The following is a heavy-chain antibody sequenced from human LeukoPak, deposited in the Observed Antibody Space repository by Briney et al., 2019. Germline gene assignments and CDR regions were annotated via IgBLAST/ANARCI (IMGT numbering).Heavy chain of an antibody. D-gene: IGHD2-8*01. CDR2: ISGSGGST. V-gene: IGHV3-23*01. CDR3: AKGEVYARVGY. J-gene: IGHJ4*02. CDR1: GFTFSSYA. Sequence: QPGGSLRLSCAASGFTFSSYAMTWVRQAPGKGLERVSAISGSGGSTYYADSVKGRFTISRDNSKNTLYLQMNSLRAEDTAVYYCAKGEVYARVGYWGQGTLVTVSS.